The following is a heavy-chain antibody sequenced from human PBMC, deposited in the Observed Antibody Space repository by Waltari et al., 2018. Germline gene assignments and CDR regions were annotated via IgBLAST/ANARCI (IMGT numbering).Heavy chain of an antibody. J-gene: IGHJ6*02. CDR1: GFTPHDYA. V-gene: IGHV3-9*02. CDR3: IKETNPGGVDV. CDR2: IYWNSDRI. Sequence: EMQLVESGGDLVQPGRSLRLSCAASGFTPHDYAMLWVRHAPGSGLECVSGIYWNSDRIDYGDSVKGRFTISRDNAKNSLYLQMNSLRPEDTAFYYCIKETNPGGVDVWGQGTTVTVTS.